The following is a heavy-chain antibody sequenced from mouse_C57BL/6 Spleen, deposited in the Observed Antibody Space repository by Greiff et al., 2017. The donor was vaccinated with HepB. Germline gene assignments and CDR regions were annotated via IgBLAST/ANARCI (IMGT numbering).Heavy chain of an antibody. Sequence: VQLQQSGAELARPGASVKLSCKASGYTFTSYGISWVKQRTGQGLEWIGEIYPRSGNTYYNEKFKGKATLTADKSSSTAYMELRSLPSEDSAVYVCARGEGLAYFDYWGQGTTLTVSS. V-gene: IGHV1-81*01. CDR1: GYTFTSYG. CDR3: ARGEGLAYFDY. CDR2: IYPRSGNT. J-gene: IGHJ2*01. D-gene: IGHD3-3*01.